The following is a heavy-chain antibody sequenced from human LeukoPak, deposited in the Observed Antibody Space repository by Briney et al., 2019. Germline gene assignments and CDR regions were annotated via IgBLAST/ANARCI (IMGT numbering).Heavy chain of an antibody. J-gene: IGHJ5*02. D-gene: IGHD6-13*01. Sequence: KTSETLSLTCTVSGGSINGFYWSWIRQPPGKGLEWIGYIYYSGSTNYNPSLRSRVTISVDRSKNQFSLKMNSETAADTAMYYCAGLHFAAAEEFDPWGQGTLVTVSS. CDR2: IYYSGST. V-gene: IGHV4-59*08. CDR3: AGLHFAAAEEFDP. CDR1: GGSINGFY.